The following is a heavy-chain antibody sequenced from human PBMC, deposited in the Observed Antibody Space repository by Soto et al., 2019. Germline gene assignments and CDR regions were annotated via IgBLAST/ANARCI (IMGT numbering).Heavy chain of an antibody. D-gene: IGHD3-16*02. J-gene: IGHJ4*02. CDR3: ARGRLHLGELSFNYLDF. CDR2: VNHSGSA. V-gene: IGHV4-34*01. CDR1: GGSFSDYF. Sequence: SETLSLTCAVYGGSFSDYFWSWIRQPPGKGLEWIGEVNHSGSANYIPSLRSRVTISVDTSKNQFSLKLNTVTAADTAVYYCARGRLHLGELSFNYLDFWGQGTLVTVSS.